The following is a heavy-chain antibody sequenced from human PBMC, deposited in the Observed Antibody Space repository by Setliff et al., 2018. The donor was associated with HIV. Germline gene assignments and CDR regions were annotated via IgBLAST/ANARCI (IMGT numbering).Heavy chain of an antibody. CDR2: IYHSGST. J-gene: IGHJ5*02. V-gene: IGHV4-38-2*01. CDR1: GYSISSGYY. CDR3: ARIAGLIVVVNNWFDP. D-gene: IGHD3-22*01. Sequence: PSETLSLTCAVSGYSISSGYYWGWIRQPPGKGLEWIGSIYHSGSTYYNPSLKSRVTISVDTSKNQFSLKRSSVTAADTAVYYCARIAGLIVVVNNWFDPWGQGTLVTVSS.